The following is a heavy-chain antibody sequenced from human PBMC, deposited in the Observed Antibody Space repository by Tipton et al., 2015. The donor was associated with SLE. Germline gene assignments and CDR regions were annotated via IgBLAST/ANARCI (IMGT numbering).Heavy chain of an antibody. D-gene: IGHD4-17*01. V-gene: IGHV3-9*01. J-gene: IGHJ4*02. CDR3: ARNRSPYYGAFGY. CDR1: GFTFDDYA. Sequence: SLRLSCTAAGFTFDDYATHWVRQAPGKGLEWVSGISWNGDDIGYADSVKGRFTISRDNAKNSLYLQMNSLRAEDTAVYYCARNRSPYYGAFGYWGQGTLVTVSS. CDR2: ISWNGDDI.